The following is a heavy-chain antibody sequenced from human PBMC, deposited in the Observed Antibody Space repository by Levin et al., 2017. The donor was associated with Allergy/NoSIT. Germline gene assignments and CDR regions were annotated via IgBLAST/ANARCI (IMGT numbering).Heavy chain of an antibody. Sequence: SETLSLTCTVSGGSISSSSYYWGWIRQPPGKGLEWIGSIYYSGSTYYNPSLKSRVTISVDTSKNQFSLKLSSVTAADTAVYYCARHQWAYSGSSADAFDIWGQGTMVTVSS. CDR2: IYYSGST. J-gene: IGHJ3*02. CDR3: ARHQWAYSGSSADAFDI. V-gene: IGHV4-39*01. CDR1: GGSISSSSYY. D-gene: IGHD1-26*01.